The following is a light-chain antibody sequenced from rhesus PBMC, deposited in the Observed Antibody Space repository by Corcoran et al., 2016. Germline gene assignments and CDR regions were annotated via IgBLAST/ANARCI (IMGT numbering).Light chain of an antibody. Sequence: DIVMTQSPDSLAVSLGERVTINCKSSQSLLYSSNNKNYLAWYQQKTGQAPKLLIYWASTRESGVPNRLSGSGSGTDFTLTISGLQAEDGAVYYGQQYYSTPLTFGGGTKVEIK. CDR1: QSLLYSSNNKNY. CDR2: WAS. CDR3: QQYYSTPLT. J-gene: IGKJ4*01. V-gene: IGKV4-1*01.